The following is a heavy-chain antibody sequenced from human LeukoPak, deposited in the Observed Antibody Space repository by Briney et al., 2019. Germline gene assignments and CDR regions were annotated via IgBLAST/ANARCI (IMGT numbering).Heavy chain of an antibody. V-gene: IGHV1-18*04. CDR2: ISAYNGNT. CDR1: GYTFTGYY. J-gene: IGHJ6*02. CDR3: ASQYCSGGSCPRQGYYYGMDV. Sequence: ASVKVSCKASGYTFTGYYMHWVRQAPGQGLEWMGWISAYNGNTNYAQKLQGRVTMTTDTSTSTAYMELRSLRSDDTAVYYCASQYCSGGSCPRQGYYYGMDVWGQGTTVTASS. D-gene: IGHD2-15*01.